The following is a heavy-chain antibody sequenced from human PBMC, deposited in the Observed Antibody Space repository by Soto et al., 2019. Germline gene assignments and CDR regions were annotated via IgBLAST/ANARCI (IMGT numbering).Heavy chain of an antibody. CDR1: GGSFSGYY. CDR3: ARGRSWYGIDV. CDR2: INHSGST. D-gene: IGHD6-13*01. Sequence: SETLSLTCAVYGGSFSGYYWSWIRQPPGKGLEWIGEINHSGSTNYNPSLKSRVTISVDTSKSQFSLRLSSVSAEDTSVNYSARGRSWYGIDVWGQGTTVNVSS. V-gene: IGHV4-34*01. J-gene: IGHJ6*01.